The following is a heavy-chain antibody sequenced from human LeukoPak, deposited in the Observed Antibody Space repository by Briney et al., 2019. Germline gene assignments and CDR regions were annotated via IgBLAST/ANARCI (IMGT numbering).Heavy chain of an antibody. D-gene: IGHD1-7*01. V-gene: IGHV1-2*02. CDR1: EYTFNNYY. J-gene: IGHJ4*02. CDR2: INPNTGRT. Sequence: GASVNVSCKATEYTFNNYYLHWVRQAPGQGLEWMGWINPNTGRTNVAQKFQGRVTLTRDTSIRTFYMELSSLTSDDTAMYSCARARWHYALDYWGQGTLVSVSS. CDR3: ARARWHYALDY.